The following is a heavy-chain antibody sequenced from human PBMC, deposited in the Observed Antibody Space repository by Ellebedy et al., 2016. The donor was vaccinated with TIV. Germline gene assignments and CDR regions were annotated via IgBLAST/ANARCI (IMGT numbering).Heavy chain of an antibody. CDR2: LHGSGRGI. V-gene: IGHV3-23*01. D-gene: IGHD3-22*01. CDR3: AKSPGDITMILDY. Sequence: PGGSLRLSCAASGFTFSSFAMGWVRRTPGKGLEGVSGLHGSGRGIWYSDSVKGRFTISRDNSKNTVYLQMNSLRAEDTGIYYCAKSPGDITMILDYWGQGTLVTVSS. J-gene: IGHJ4*02. CDR1: GFTFSSFA.